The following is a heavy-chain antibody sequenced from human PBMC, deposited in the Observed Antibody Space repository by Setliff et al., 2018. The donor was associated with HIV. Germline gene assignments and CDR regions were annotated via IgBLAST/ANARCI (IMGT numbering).Heavy chain of an antibody. Sequence: ASVKVSCKASGGTFSSYAISWVRQAPGQGLEWMGGIIPIFGTANYAQKFQGRVTITTDESTSTAYMELSSLRSGDTAVYYCARAGGSGSYYLSWYYGMDVWGQGTTVTVSS. CDR3: ARAGGSGSYYLSWYYGMDV. CDR1: GGTFSSYA. J-gene: IGHJ6*02. D-gene: IGHD3-10*01. CDR2: IIPIFGTA. V-gene: IGHV1-69*05.